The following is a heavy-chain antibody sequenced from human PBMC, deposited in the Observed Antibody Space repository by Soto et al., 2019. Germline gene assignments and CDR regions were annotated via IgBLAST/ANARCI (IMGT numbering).Heavy chain of an antibody. CDR2: IIPIFGTA. D-gene: IGHD2-15*01. CDR1: GGTFSSYA. J-gene: IGHJ4*02. V-gene: IGHV1-69*01. Sequence: QVQLVQSGAEVKKPGSSVKVSCKASGGTFSSYAISWVRQAPGQGLEWMGGIIPIFGTANYAQKFQGRVTITADESTSTAYMERSSLRSEDTAVYYCARALRYCSGGSCFSYYFDYWGQGTLVTVSS. CDR3: ARALRYCSGGSCFSYYFDY.